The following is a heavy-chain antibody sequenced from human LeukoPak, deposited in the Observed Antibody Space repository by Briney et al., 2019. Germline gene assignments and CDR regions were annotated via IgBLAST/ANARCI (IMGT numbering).Heavy chain of an antibody. CDR2: IYYSGST. D-gene: IGHD3-3*01. J-gene: IGHJ4*02. V-gene: IGHV4-59*02. CDR3: ARQNRDFWSGYYFPYFDY. Sequence: SETLSLTCTVSGGSVSSYYWSWIRQPPGKGLEWIGYIYYSGSTNYNPSLKSRVTISVDTSKNQFSLKLSSVTAADTAVYYCARQNRDFWSGYYFPYFDYWGQGTLVTVSS. CDR1: GGSVSSYY.